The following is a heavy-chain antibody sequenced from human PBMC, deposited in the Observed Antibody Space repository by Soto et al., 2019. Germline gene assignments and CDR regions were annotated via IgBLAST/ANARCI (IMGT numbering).Heavy chain of an antibody. J-gene: IGHJ4*02. CDR2: TSYDGSNN. Sequence: QVQLVESGGGVVQPGTSLRLSCVGSGFTFRSYVIHWVRQAPGKGLEWVALTSYDGSNNFYGDSVKTRFTISRDNSRNTVELQMASLRLEDTALYYCARGGTTGGVDVWGQGTLVSVSS. CDR3: ARGGTTGGVDV. D-gene: IGHD3-16*01. CDR1: GFTFRSYV. V-gene: IGHV3-33*05.